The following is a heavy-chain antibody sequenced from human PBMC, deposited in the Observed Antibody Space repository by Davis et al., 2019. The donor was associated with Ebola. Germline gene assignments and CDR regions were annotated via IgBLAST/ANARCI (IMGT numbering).Heavy chain of an antibody. CDR3: AILAAPYSGDWHYDFQN. J-gene: IGHJ1*01. CDR2: INEDGSQK. Sequence: PGGSLRLSCAAFGFTFSNYWMSWVRQAPGKGLEWVAHINEDGSQKFFVDSVKGRFTISRDNAKNSLFLQMNSLRVEDTAVYYCAILAAPYSGDWHYDFQNWGQGTLVTVSS. CDR1: GFTFSNYW. D-gene: IGHD1-7*01. V-gene: IGHV3-7*03.